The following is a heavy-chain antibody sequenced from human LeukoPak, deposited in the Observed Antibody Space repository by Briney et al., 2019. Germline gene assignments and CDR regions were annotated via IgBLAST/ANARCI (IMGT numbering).Heavy chain of an antibody. V-gene: IGHV1-69*05. CDR1: GGTFSSYA. CDR3: ARAYYYDSSGYYPD. Sequence: GASVKVSCKASGGTFSSYAISWVRQAPGQGLEWMGGIIPIFGTANYAQKFQGRVTITTDESTCTAYMELSSLRSEDTAVYYCARAYYYDSSGYYPDWGQGTLVTVSS. CDR2: IIPIFGTA. D-gene: IGHD3-22*01. J-gene: IGHJ4*02.